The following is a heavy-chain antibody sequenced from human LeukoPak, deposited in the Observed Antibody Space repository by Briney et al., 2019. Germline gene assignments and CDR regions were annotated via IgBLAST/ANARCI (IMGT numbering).Heavy chain of an antibody. V-gene: IGHV1-18*04. Sequence: ASVKVSCKTSGYTFIGYFIHWVRQAPGQGLEWVGWISAYNGNTNYAQKLQGRVTMTTDTSTSTAYMELRSLRSDDTAVYYCAREGGGDGYNYLDIWGQGTMVTVSS. J-gene: IGHJ3*02. CDR2: ISAYNGNT. CDR3: AREGGGDGYNYLDI. D-gene: IGHD5-24*01. CDR1: GYTFIGYF.